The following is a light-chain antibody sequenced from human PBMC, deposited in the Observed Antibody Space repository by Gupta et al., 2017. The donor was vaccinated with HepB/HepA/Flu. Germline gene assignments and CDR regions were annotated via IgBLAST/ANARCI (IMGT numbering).Light chain of an antibody. J-gene: IGLJ2*01. CDR2: QDS. CDR1: KLGDKS. V-gene: IGLV3-1*01. Sequence: SYELTQPPSVSVSPGQTASITCSGDKLGDKSASWYQQKPGQSPVLVIYQDSKRPSATPERFSGSTSATTATLTISGTQAMDEDYYYCQAWDSSTVVFGGGTKLTVL. CDR3: QAWDSSTVV.